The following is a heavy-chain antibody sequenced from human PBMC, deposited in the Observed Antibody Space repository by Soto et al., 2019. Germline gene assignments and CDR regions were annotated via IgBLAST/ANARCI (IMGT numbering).Heavy chain of an antibody. V-gene: IGHV3-74*01. J-gene: IGHJ6*02. CDR1: VFTFSSYG. CDR3: ARFTSIAAAGTRRSYYGMDV. CDR2: INSDGSST. Sequence: GGSLRLSCSASVFTFSSYGMHWVRHATGKGLVWVSRINSDGSSTSYADSVKGRFTISRDNAKNTLYLQMNSLRAEDTAVYYCARFTSIAAAGTRRSYYGMDVWGQGTTVTVSS. D-gene: IGHD6-13*01.